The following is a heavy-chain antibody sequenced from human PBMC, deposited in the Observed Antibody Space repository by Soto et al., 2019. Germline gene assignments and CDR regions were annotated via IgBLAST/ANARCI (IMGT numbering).Heavy chain of an antibody. V-gene: IGHV1-69*12. J-gene: IGHJ4*02. CDR3: ARVPYYAGYFDY. D-gene: IGHD1-26*01. Sequence: QVRLVQSGAEVKKPGSSVKVSCKASGGTFRNYAISWVRQAPGQGLEWMGGIILPFGTANYAQKFQGRVTINADESMTTAYMELSCLRSEDTAVYYCARVPYYAGYFDYWGQGTLVTVSS. CDR2: IILPFGTA. CDR1: GGTFRNYA.